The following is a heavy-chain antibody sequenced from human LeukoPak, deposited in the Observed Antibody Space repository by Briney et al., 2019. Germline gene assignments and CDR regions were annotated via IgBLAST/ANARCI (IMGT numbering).Heavy chain of an antibody. Sequence: PSETLSPTCTVSGGSISSYYWSWIRQPAGKGLEWIGRIYTSGSTNYNPSLKSRVTMSVDTSKNQFSLKLSSVTAADTAVYYCARARASGSYQYYFDYWGQGTLVTVSS. V-gene: IGHV4-4*07. CDR3: ARARASGSYQYYFDY. CDR2: IYTSGST. CDR1: GGSISSYY. J-gene: IGHJ4*02. D-gene: IGHD1-26*01.